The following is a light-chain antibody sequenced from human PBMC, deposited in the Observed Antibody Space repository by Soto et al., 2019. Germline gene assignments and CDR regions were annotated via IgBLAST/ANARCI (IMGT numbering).Light chain of an antibody. J-gene: IGKJ1*01. V-gene: IGKV1-9*01. CDR1: QGISNY. CDR3: QRLNPCPTWT. CDR2: GTS. Sequence: DIQLTQSPSFLSASVGDSVTITCRASQGISNYLAWCQQNPGKAPKLLIYGTSALQSGVPSRFSGSGSETEFTLTISSLQAEDFATYYCQRLNPCPTWTFGQGNKVELK.